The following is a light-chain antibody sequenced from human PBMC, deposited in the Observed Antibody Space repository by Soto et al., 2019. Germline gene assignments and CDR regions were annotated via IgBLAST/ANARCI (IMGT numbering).Light chain of an antibody. Sequence: EIVMTQSPATLSVAPGERATLSFRASESVNSSLAWYQQKPGQAPRLLIYGASTRATGIPARFSGSGSGTDFILTISSLQSEDFAVYYCQQYNNWPPITFGQGTKVDIK. V-gene: IGKV3-15*01. CDR1: ESVNSS. CDR2: GAS. CDR3: QQYNNWPPIT. J-gene: IGKJ1*01.